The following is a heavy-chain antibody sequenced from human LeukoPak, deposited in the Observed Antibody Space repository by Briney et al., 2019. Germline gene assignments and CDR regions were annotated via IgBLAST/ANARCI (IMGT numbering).Heavy chain of an antibody. Sequence: GGSLRLSCAASGFTFRSYWMSWVRQAPGKGLEWVANINQGGSVKYYVDSVKGRFTISRDDAKNSLYVQMNSLRDEDTAVYYCAKQPSSRYSGYDLVDYWGQGTLVTVSS. CDR3: AKQPSSRYSGYDLVDY. J-gene: IGHJ4*02. CDR1: GFTFRSYW. V-gene: IGHV3-7*01. CDR2: INQGGSVK. D-gene: IGHD5-12*01.